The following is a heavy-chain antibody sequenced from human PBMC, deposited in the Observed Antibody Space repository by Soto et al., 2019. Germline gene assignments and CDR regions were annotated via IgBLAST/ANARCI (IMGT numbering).Heavy chain of an antibody. Sequence: PGGSLRLSCAASGFTFSSYWMTWVRQDPGKGLQWVANIKQDGSEKDYVDSVKGRFTISRDNAQNSLYLQMNSLRAEDTAVYYCARVIPTTAAGTDYWGQGTLVTVSS. J-gene: IGHJ4*02. V-gene: IGHV3-7*05. CDR2: IKQDGSEK. CDR1: GFTFSSYW. CDR3: ARVIPTTAAGTDY. D-gene: IGHD6-13*01.